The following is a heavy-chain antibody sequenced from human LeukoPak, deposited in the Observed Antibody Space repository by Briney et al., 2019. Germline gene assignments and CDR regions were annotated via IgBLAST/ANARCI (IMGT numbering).Heavy chain of an antibody. V-gene: IGHV1-69*13. D-gene: IGHD3-3*01. Sequence: ASVKVSCKASGGTFSSYAISWVRQAPGQGLEWMGGVIPILGTANYAQKFQGRVTITADESTSTAYMELSSLRSEDTAVYYCARGRDATIFGVVNYYYYYMDVWGKGTTVTVSS. CDR3: ARGRDATIFGVVNYYYYYMDV. CDR2: VIPILGTA. CDR1: GGTFSSYA. J-gene: IGHJ6*03.